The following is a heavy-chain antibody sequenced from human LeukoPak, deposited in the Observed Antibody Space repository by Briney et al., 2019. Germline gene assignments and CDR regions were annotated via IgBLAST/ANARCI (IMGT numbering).Heavy chain of an antibody. V-gene: IGHV4-30-4*01. CDR2: ISYSGST. J-gene: IGHJ4*02. Sequence: SQTLSLTCTVSGGSISSGDYYWRWLRQPPGTGLEWIGYISYSGSTYYSPSLKSRVTISVDTSKNQLSLKLTSVTAADTAVYYCARTLDSSGYYYDNWGQGTLVTVSS. CDR1: GGSISSGDYY. CDR3: ARTLDSSGYYYDN. D-gene: IGHD3-22*01.